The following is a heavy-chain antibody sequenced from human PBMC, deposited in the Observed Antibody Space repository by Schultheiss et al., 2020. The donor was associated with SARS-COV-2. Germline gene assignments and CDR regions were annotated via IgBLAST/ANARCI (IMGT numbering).Heavy chain of an antibody. V-gene: IGHV4-34*01. CDR2: INHSGST. J-gene: IGHJ2*01. CDR3: ARESEGTNWYFDL. D-gene: IGHD1-7*01. Sequence: SETLSLTCAVYGGSFSGYYWSWIRQPPGKGLEWIGEINHSGSTNYNPSLKSRVTISVDTSKKQFSLKVSSVTAADTAVYYCARESEGTNWYFDLWGRGTLVTVSS. CDR1: GGSFSGYY.